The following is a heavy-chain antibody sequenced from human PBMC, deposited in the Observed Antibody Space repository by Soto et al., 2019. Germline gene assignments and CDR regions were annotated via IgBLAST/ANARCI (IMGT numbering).Heavy chain of an antibody. CDR1: GGSFSGYY. D-gene: IGHD2-8*02. CDR3: ARDKITGLFDY. CDR2: INHSGST. V-gene: IGHV4-34*01. J-gene: IGHJ4*02. Sequence: QVQLQQWGAGLLKPSEPLSLTCAVYGGSFSGYYWTWIRQPPGTGLEWIGEINHSGSTNYNPSLKRRVTISVDTSKNQFSLKLTSVIAADTAVYYCARDKITGLFDYWGQGTLVTVSS.